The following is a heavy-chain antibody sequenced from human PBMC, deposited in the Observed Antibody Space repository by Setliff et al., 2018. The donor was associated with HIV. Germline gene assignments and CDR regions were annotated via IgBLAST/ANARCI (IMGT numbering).Heavy chain of an antibody. J-gene: IGHJ5*02. CDR2: IYTSGPT. CDR3: ARLRREEQWLVRGWFDP. V-gene: IGHV4-61*02. CDR1: DSGTYY. D-gene: IGHD6-19*01. Sequence: KPSETLSLTCTVSDSGTYYWSWIRQPAGKGLEWIGRIYTSGPTYYIPSRKSRVTISVDTSKNQFSLKLSSVTAADTAVYYCARLRREEQWLVRGWFDPWGQGTLVTVSS.